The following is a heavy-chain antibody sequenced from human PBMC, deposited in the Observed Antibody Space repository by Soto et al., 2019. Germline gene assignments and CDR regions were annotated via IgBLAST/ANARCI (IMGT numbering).Heavy chain of an antibody. Sequence: QVQLVESGGGVVQSGRSLTLSCAASGFSLRTYGMHWLRRAPGKGLEWVAFIWYDGTKKFYANSVKGRSTISKDNSNNILYPQMSGLRAEDTAVYYCARDVLTAVAGSVNWFDPWGQGTLVTVSS. V-gene: IGHV3-33*01. CDR2: IWYDGTKK. D-gene: IGHD6-19*01. CDR1: GFSLRTYG. CDR3: ARDVLTAVAGSVNWFDP. J-gene: IGHJ5*02.